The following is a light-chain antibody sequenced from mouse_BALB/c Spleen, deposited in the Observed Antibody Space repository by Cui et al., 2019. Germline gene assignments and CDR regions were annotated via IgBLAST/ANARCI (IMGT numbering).Light chain of an antibody. Sequence: ENVLSQSPAIMVASLGEKLTMTCSASSSVSSNYLHWYQQKSDTSPKLWIYDTSNLPSGVPARFSGSGAGISYSLTISSMEAENDATYYCQQWSGYPFTFGAGTKLELK. J-gene: IGKJ5*01. CDR3: QQWSGYPFT. CDR2: DTS. CDR1: SSVSSNY. V-gene: IGKV4-51*01.